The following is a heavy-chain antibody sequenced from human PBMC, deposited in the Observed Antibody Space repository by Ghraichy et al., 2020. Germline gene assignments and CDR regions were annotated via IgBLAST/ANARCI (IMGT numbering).Heavy chain of an antibody. Sequence: SETLSLTCAVYGGSFSGYYWSWIRQPPGKGLEWIGEINHSGSTNYNPSLKSRVTIAVDTSKNQFSLKLSSVTAADTAVYYCARGRLKMVTAMKPNWFDPWGQGTLVTVSS. CDR1: GGSFSGYY. V-gene: IGHV4-34*01. CDR2: INHSGST. D-gene: IGHD2-21*02. J-gene: IGHJ5*02. CDR3: ARGRLKMVTAMKPNWFDP.